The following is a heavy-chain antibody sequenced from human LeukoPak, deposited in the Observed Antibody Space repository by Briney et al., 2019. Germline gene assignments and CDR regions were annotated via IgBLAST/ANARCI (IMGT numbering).Heavy chain of an antibody. CDR2: INPNSGGT. D-gene: IGHD1-7*01. CDR1: GYTFTGYY. Sequence: ASVKVSCKASGYTFTGYYMHWVRQAPGQGLEWMGWINPNSGGTKFAQKFQGRVTLTRDTSISTAYMELSSLRSEDTAVYYCASIAGTFGVLGFDIWGQGTMVTVSS. J-gene: IGHJ3*02. CDR3: ASIAGTFGVLGFDI. V-gene: IGHV1-2*02.